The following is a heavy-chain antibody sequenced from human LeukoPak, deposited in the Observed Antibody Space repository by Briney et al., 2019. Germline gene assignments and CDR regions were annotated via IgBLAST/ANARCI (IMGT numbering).Heavy chain of an antibody. J-gene: IGHJ6*02. Sequence: SETLSLICTVSGGSISSYYWSWIRQPAGKGLEWIGRIYTGGSTDYNPSLKSRVTMSLDTSKNQFSLNLSSVTAADTAVYYCARERDYSNAYVMDVWGQGTTVTVSS. V-gene: IGHV4-4*07. CDR1: GGSISSYY. CDR3: ARERDYSNAYVMDV. CDR2: IYTGGST. D-gene: IGHD4-11*01.